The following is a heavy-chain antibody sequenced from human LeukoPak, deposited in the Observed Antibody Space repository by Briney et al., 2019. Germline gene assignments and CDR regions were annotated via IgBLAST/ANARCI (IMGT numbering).Heavy chain of an antibody. Sequence: GGSLRLSCAASGFTFSSYWMHWVRQAPGKGLVWVSRINNDGSSTSYADSVKGRFTVSRDNAKNTLYLQMNSLRAEDTAVYYCARATGSYYSLGYWGQGTLVTVSS. V-gene: IGHV3-74*01. CDR1: GFTFSSYW. CDR3: ARATGSYYSLGY. J-gene: IGHJ4*02. CDR2: INNDGSST. D-gene: IGHD1-26*01.